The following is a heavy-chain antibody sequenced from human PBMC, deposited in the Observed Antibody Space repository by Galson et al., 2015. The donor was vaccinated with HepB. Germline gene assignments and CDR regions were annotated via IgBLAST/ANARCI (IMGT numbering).Heavy chain of an antibody. CDR3: TTDVGVPGYDYVWGSYRPSYYFDY. CDR2: IKSKTDGGTT. D-gene: IGHD3-16*02. Sequence: SLRLSCAASGFTFSNAWMNWVRQAPGKGLEWVGRIKSKTDGGTTDYAAPVKGRFTISRDDSKNTLYLQMNSLKTEDTAVYYCTTDVGVPGYDYVWGSYRPSYYFDYWGQGTLVTVSS. CDR1: GFTFSNAW. J-gene: IGHJ4*02. V-gene: IGHV3-15*07.